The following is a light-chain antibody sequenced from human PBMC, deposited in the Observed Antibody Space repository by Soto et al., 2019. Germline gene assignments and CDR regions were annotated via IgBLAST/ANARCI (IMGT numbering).Light chain of an antibody. CDR3: CSYAGGVV. CDR2: EVS. V-gene: IGLV2-23*02. Sequence: QSVLTQPASVSGSPGQSITISCTGTSSDVGSYNLVSWYQQHPGKAPKLIIYEVSKRPSGVSNRFSGSKSGNTASLTISGLQAEDEADYYCCSYAGGVVFGGGTKLTVL. J-gene: IGLJ2*01. CDR1: SSDVGSYNL.